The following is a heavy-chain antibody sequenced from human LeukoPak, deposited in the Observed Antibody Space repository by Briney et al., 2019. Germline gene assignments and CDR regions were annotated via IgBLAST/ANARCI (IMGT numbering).Heavy chain of an antibody. CDR1: GGSIGSYH. CDR2: VFNDGGT. J-gene: IGHJ4*02. V-gene: IGHV4-59*01. CDR3: VASYGGYVLDY. D-gene: IGHD5-12*01. Sequence: SETLSLTCSVSGGSIGSYHWNWIRQPSGKGLEWIGIVFNDGGTKHNPSLKSRVAISVDTSKNQFALKLSSVTAADTAVYYCVASYGGYVLDYWGQGALVIVSS.